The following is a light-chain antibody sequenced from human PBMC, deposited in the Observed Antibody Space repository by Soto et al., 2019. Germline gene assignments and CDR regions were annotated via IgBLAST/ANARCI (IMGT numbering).Light chain of an antibody. CDR1: ISDSVLYNY. V-gene: IGLV2-14*01. CDR3: SSYTTSSALQV. J-gene: IGLJ1*01. CDR2: GVN. Sequence: QSVLTQPASVSESPGQSITISCSGTISDSVLYNYVSWYQQHPGKAPKLMIYGVNNRPSGVSNRFSGSKSGNTASLTISGLQADDEADYYCSSYTTSSALQVFGTGTKVTVL.